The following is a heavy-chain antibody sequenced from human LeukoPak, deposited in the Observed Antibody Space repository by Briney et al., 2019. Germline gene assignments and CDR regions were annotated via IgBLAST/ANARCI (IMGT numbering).Heavy chain of an antibody. V-gene: IGHV1-69*01. D-gene: IGHD5-24*01. Sequence: SVKVSCKASGGTFSSYAISWVRQAPGQGLEWMGGIIPIFGTANYAQKFQGRVTITADESTSTAYMELSSLRSEDTAVYYCARRGVYGDGYNYAFDIWGQGTMVTVSS. CDR2: IIPIFGTA. J-gene: IGHJ3*02. CDR1: GGTFSSYA. CDR3: ARRGVYGDGYNYAFDI.